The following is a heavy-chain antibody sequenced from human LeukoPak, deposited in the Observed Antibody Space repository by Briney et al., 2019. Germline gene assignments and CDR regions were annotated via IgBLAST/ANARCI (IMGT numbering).Heavy chain of an antibody. D-gene: IGHD6-19*01. J-gene: IGHJ6*03. CDR3: ARRTAVAGREYYYYMDV. V-gene: IGHV4-4*02. CDR2: IYHSGST. CDR1: GDSIRSGHW. Sequence: PSGTLSLTCAVSGDSIRSGHWWTWVRHSPGKGLEWIGEIYHSGSTNYNPSLKSRVIISVDTSKNQFSLKLSSVTAADTAVYYCARRTAVAGREYYYYMDVWGKGTTVTVSS.